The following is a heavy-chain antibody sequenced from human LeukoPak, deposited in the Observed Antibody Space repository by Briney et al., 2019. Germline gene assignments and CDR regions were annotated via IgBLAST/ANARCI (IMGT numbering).Heavy chain of an antibody. Sequence: PSETLSLTCAVYGGSFSGYYWSWIRQPPGKGLEWIGEINHSGSTNYNPSLKSRVTISVDTSKNQFSLKLSSVTAADTAVYYCAVTISSGWSFDYWAREPWSPSPQ. V-gene: IGHV4-34*01. J-gene: IGHJ4*02. CDR1: GGSFSGYY. CDR2: INHSGST. CDR3: AVTISSGWSFDY. D-gene: IGHD6-19*01.